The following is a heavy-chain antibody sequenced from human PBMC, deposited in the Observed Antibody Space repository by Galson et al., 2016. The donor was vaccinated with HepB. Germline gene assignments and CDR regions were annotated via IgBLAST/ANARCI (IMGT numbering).Heavy chain of an antibody. CDR3: ARVREAKNWLDP. CDR2: IYTSGST. Sequence: TLSLTCTVSGGSISSGSYYWSWIRQPAGKGLEWIRRIYTSGSTNYNPSLKSRVTLSVDTSANQFSLSLTSVTTADTAVYYCARVREAKNWLDPWGQGTLVTVSS. J-gene: IGHJ5*02. CDR1: GGSISSGSYY. V-gene: IGHV4-61*02.